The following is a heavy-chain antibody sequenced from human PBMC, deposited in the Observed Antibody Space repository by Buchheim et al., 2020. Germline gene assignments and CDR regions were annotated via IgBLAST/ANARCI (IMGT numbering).Heavy chain of an antibody. Sequence: EVQLVESGGGLVKPGGSLKLSCTGSGFAFSDYSMNWVRQAPGKGLEWVSSISSSSIIYYADSVKGRFTISRAHAKNSLYLQMNSLRVEDTAVYFCGTIGFWSGYPDYWGQGTL. CDR1: GFAFSDYS. J-gene: IGHJ4*02. V-gene: IGHV3-21*01. CDR3: GTIGFWSGYPDY. D-gene: IGHD3-3*01. CDR2: ISSSSII.